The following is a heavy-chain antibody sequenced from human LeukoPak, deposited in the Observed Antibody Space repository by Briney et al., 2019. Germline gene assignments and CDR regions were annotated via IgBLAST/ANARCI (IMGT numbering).Heavy chain of an antibody. CDR1: GFTFSSYA. CDR2: ISYDGSNK. Sequence: GGSLRLSCAASGFTFSSYAMHWVRQAPGKGLEWVAVISYDGSNKYYADSVKGRFTISRDNSKNTLYLQMNSLGAEDTAVYYCARAGMTTKYYFDYWGQGTLVTVSS. V-gene: IGHV3-30*04. D-gene: IGHD4-11*01. J-gene: IGHJ4*02. CDR3: ARAGMTTKYYFDY.